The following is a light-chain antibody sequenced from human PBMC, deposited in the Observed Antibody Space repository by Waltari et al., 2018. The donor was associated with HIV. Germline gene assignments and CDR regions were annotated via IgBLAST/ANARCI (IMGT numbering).Light chain of an antibody. CDR1: SSHVGGYNY. Sequence: QSALTQPASVSGSPGPSITISCTGTSSHVGGYNYVSWYQQHPGKAPKLMIYEVSNRPSGVSNRFSGSKSGNTASLTISGLQAEDEADYYCTSYTRSSTYVFGTGTKVTVL. CDR2: EVS. J-gene: IGLJ1*01. V-gene: IGLV2-14*01. CDR3: TSYTRSSTYV.